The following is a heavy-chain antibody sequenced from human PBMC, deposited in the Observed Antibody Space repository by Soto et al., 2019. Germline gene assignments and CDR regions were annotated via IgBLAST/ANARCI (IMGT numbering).Heavy chain of an antibody. D-gene: IGHD5-18*01. Sequence: SVKVSCKASGGTFSSYAISWVRQAPGQGLEWMGGIIPIFGTANYAQKFQGRVTITADESTSTAYMELSSLRSEDTAVYYCARVKDRYSYGRKPYNWFDPWGQGTLVTVSS. V-gene: IGHV1-69*13. J-gene: IGHJ5*02. CDR2: IIPIFGTA. CDR3: ARVKDRYSYGRKPYNWFDP. CDR1: GGTFSSYA.